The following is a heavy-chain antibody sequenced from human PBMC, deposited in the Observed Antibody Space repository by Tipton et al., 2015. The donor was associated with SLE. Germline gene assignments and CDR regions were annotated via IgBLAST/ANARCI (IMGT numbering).Heavy chain of an antibody. CDR1: GGSISTSSYY. Sequence: TLSLTCTVSGGSISTSSYYWGWIRQPPGKGLEWIGNIYYSGSTYYNPSLKSRVTVSVGTSKNQFSLKLSSVTAADTAVYYCARRPWGDYYMDYWGQGTLVTVSS. CDR3: ARRPWGDYYMDY. CDR2: IYYSGST. J-gene: IGHJ4*02. D-gene: IGHD3-16*01. V-gene: IGHV4-39*01.